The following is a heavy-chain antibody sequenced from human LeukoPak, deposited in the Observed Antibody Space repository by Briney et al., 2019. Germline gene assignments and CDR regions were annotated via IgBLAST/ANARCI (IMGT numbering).Heavy chain of an antibody. D-gene: IGHD6-19*01. J-gene: IGHJ4*02. CDR3: ARIRRAVAGRGDFDY. V-gene: IGHV2-26*01. CDR2: IFSNDEK. Sequence: SGPVLVKPTETLTLTCTVSGFSLSNARMGVSWIRQPPGKALEWLAHIFSNDEKSYSTSLKSRLTISKDTSKSQVVLTMTNTDPVDTATYYCARIRRAVAGRGDFDYWGQGTLVTVSS. CDR1: GFSLSNARMG.